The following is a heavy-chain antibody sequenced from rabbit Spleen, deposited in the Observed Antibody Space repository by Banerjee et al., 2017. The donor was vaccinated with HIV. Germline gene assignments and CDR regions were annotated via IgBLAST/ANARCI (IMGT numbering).Heavy chain of an antibody. D-gene: IGHD1-1*01. CDR3: ARDTSSSFSSYGMDL. CDR2: IDTGSSGFT. V-gene: IGHV1S45*01. Sequence: QEQLVESGGGLVKPGASLTLTCIASGVSFSDDSYMCWVRQAPGKGLEWIACIDTGSSGFTYFASWAKGRFTISKSSSTTVTLQMTSLTAADTATYFCARDTSSSFSSYGMDLWGPGTLVTVS. CDR1: GVSFSDDSY. J-gene: IGHJ6*01.